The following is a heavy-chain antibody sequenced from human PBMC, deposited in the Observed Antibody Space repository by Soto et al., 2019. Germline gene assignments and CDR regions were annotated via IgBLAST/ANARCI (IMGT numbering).Heavy chain of an antibody. CDR2: MNPNSGNT. V-gene: IGHV1-8*01. J-gene: IGHJ4*02. CDR1: GYTFTSYD. D-gene: IGHD3-10*01. Sequence: QVQLVQSGAEVKKPGASVKVSCKASGYTFTSYDINWVRQATGQGLEWMGWMNPNSGNTGYAQKFQGRVTMTRNTSISTAYMELSRVGSEDPAVDCWARGGKRAGSGTFGHWGQGTLVTVAS. CDR3: ARGGKRAGSGTFGH.